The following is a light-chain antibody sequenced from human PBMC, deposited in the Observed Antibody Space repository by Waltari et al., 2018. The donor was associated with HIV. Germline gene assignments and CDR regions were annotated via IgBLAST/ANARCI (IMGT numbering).Light chain of an antibody. Sequence: QSALTQPASVSGSPGQSITLSCPGTSSDVGASAFVSWYQQTPGTAPKLVIYEVSYRPSGISNRFSGSKSGNTASLTISGLQTEDEADYYCSSFTTSNYLLFGGGTKVTVL. J-gene: IGLJ2*01. CDR3: SSFTTSNYLL. V-gene: IGLV2-14*01. CDR2: EVS. CDR1: SSDVGASAF.